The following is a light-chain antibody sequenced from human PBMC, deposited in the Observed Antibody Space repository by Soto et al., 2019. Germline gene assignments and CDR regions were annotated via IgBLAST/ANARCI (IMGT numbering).Light chain of an antibody. CDR1: QSVSRN. CDR3: QQYNNWPIT. J-gene: IGKJ5*01. Sequence: IVMTQAPATPSVSPGGRDTLSLRASQSVSRNLAWYQQKPGQAPRLLIYDASTRATGTPARFSGSGSGTKFTLSISSLQSEDFAVYYCQQYNNWPITFGQGTRLEIK. CDR2: DAS. V-gene: IGKV3D-15*01.